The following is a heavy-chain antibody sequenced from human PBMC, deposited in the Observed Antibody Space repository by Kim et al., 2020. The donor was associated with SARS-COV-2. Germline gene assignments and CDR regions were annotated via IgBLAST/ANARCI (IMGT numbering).Heavy chain of an antibody. CDR3: ARDIAAAGDETLGWFDP. V-gene: IGHV1-46*01. D-gene: IGHD6-13*01. Sequence: ASVKVSCKASGYTFTSYYMHWVRQAPGQGLEWMGIINPSGGSTSYAQKFQGRVTMTRDTSTSTVYMELSSLRSEDTAVYYCARDIAAAGDETLGWFDPWGQGTLVTVSS. CDR1: GYTFTSYY. J-gene: IGHJ5*02. CDR2: INPSGGST.